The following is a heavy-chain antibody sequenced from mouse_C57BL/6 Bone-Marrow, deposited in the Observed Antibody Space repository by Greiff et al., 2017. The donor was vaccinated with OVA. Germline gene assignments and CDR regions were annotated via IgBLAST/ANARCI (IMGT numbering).Heavy chain of an antibody. Sequence: VQLQQPGAELVKPGASVKLSCKASGYTFTSYWMQWVKQRPGQGLEWIGEIDPSDSYTNYNQKFKGKATLTVDTSSSTAYMQLSSLTSEDSAVDYCARSAYYGYPCWGQGTTLTVSS. D-gene: IGHD2-9*01. CDR1: GYTFTSYW. V-gene: IGHV1-50*01. CDR2: IDPSDSYT. CDR3: ARSAYYGYPC. J-gene: IGHJ2*01.